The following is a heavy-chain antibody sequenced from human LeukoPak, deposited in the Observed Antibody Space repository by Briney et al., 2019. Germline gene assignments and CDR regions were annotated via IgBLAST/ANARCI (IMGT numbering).Heavy chain of an antibody. D-gene: IGHD3-22*01. CDR1: GGSFSGYY. Sequence: PSETLSLTCAVYGGSFSGYYWSWIRQPPGKGLEWIGEINHSGSTNYNLSLKSRVTISVDTSKNQFSLKLSSVTAADTAVYYCERVRSYYYDSSGYYPDAFDVWGQGTVVTVSS. CDR2: INHSGST. V-gene: IGHV4-34*01. CDR3: ERVRSYYYDSSGYYPDAFDV. J-gene: IGHJ3*01.